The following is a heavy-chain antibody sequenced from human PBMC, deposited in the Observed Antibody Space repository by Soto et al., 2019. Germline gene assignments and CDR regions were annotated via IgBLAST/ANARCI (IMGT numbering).Heavy chain of an antibody. D-gene: IGHD3-3*01. Sequence: ASVKVSCKACGRTFSSYAISWVGKDPGQGLEWMGGSIHIFGTGNYAQKFQGRVTITADESTSTAYMELSSLRSEDTAVYYCARVGREWLLFDYWGQGTLVTACS. CDR3: ARVGREWLLFDY. V-gene: IGHV1-69*13. J-gene: IGHJ4*02. CDR1: GRTFSSYA. CDR2: SIHIFGTG.